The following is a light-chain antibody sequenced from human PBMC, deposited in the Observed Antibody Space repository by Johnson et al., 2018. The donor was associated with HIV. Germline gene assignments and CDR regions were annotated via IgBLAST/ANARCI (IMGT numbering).Light chain of an antibody. CDR3: RTWDSSLSALV. J-gene: IGLJ1*01. V-gene: IGLV1-51*01. Sequence: SVLTQPPSVSAAPGQKVTISCSGSSSHIGNNYVSWYQQLPGTAPKLLIYDNNKRPSGIPDRFSGSKSGTSATLGITGLQTGDEADYYCRTWDSSLSALVFGTGTKLTAL. CDR1: SSHIGNNY. CDR2: DNN.